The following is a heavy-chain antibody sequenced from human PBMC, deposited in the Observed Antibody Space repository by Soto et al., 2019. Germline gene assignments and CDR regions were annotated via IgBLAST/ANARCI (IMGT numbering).Heavy chain of an antibody. CDR2: IYYSGST. Sequence: QLQLPESGPRLVKPSETLSLTCTVSGASIRTSSSYWDWIRQPPGKGLEWIGSIYYSGSTYYNPSLKSRVIISMSKSKNQFSLNVSAVTAADAAVYYCARRRGVVQDGMDVWGQGTTVIVSS. J-gene: IGHJ6*02. V-gene: IGHV4-39*01. CDR1: GASIRTSSSY. D-gene: IGHD3-3*01. CDR3: ARRRGVVQDGMDV.